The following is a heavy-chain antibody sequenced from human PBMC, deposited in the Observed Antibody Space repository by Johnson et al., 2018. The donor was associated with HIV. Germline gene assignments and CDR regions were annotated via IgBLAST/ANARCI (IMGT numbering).Heavy chain of an antibody. CDR1: AFTFSSYG. CDR2: IKQDGSEK. V-gene: IGHV3-7*01. D-gene: IGHD5-12*01. CDR3: VREGRYSGYDPLKRNAFDI. J-gene: IGHJ3*02. Sequence: VQLVESGGGLVQPGGSLRLSCAASAFTFSSYGMHWVRQAPGKGLEWVANIKQDGSEKYYVDSVKGRFTISRDNAKNSLYLQMDSLRAEDAAVYFCVREGRYSGYDPLKRNAFDIWGQGTVVTVSS.